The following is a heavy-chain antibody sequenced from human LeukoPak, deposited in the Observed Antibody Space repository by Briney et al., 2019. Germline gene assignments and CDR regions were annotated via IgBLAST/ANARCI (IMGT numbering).Heavy chain of an antibody. J-gene: IGHJ6*02. CDR3: ARAVPTEYYGMDV. Sequence: KASKTLTLTCWISGGSISSGDHCWSRISKQKGKGLEWIGYIYYSRSTYYNPSLKSRLTISVDTTRNQFYLNLSSVTAADTALYHCARAVPTEYYGMDVWGQGTTVTVSS. D-gene: IGHD1-1*01. V-gene: IGHV4-31*03. CDR2: IYYSRST. CDR1: GGSISSGDHC.